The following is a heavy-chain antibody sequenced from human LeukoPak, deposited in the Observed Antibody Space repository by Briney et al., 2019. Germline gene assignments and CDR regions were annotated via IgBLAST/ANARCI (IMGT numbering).Heavy chain of an antibody. Sequence: SETLSLTCTVSGGSISSYYWGWIRQPPGKGLEWIGSIYYSGSTYYNPSLKSRVTISVDTSKNQFSLKLSSVTAADTAVYYCARDPGGDYYDSSGYRGGWGQGTLVTVSS. V-gene: IGHV4-39*07. J-gene: IGHJ4*02. CDR2: IYYSGST. D-gene: IGHD3-22*01. CDR3: ARDPGGDYYDSSGYRGG. CDR1: GGSISSYY.